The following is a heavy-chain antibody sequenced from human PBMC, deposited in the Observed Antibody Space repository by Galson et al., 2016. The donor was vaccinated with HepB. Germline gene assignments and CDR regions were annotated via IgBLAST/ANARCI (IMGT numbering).Heavy chain of an antibody. Sequence: PGKGLEWAAVISYGGSNKYYADSVKGRFTMSRDNSKNTLYLQMNSLRGEDTAVYYCAKGDTIFGGYYGMDVWGKGTTVTVSS. V-gene: IGHV3-30*18. D-gene: IGHD3-3*01. J-gene: IGHJ6*04. CDR3: AKGDTIFGGYYGMDV. CDR2: ISYGGSNK.